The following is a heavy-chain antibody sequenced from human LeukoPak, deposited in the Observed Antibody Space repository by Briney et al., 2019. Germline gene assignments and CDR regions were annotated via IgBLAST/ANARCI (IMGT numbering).Heavy chain of an antibody. CDR3: ARDQYYYDSSGGIDY. V-gene: IGHV3-33*01. D-gene: IGHD3-22*01. Sequence: GRSLSLSCAASGFTFSSYGMHWVRQAPGKGLEWVAVIWYDGSNKYYADSVKGRFTISRDNSKNTLYLQMNSLRAEDTAVYYCARDQYYYDSSGGIDYWGQGTLVTVSS. CDR2: IWYDGSNK. J-gene: IGHJ4*02. CDR1: GFTFSSYG.